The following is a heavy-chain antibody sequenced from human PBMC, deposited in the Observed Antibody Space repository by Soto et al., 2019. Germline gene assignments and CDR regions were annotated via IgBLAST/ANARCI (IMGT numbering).Heavy chain of an antibody. CDR3: AKDATPAMIVVGGRFFDY. D-gene: IGHD3-22*01. CDR2: ISWNSGSI. J-gene: IGHJ4*02. CDR1: GFTFDDYA. V-gene: IGHV3-9*01. Sequence: EVQLVESGGGLVQPGRSLRLSCAASGFTFDDYAMHWVRQAPGKGLEWVSGISWNSGSIGYADSVKGRFTISRDNAKNSLYLQMNSLRAEDTDLYYCAKDATPAMIVVGGRFFDYWGQGTLVTVSS.